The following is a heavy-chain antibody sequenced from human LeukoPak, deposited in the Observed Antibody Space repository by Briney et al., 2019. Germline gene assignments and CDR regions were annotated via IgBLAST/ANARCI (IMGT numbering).Heavy chain of an antibody. V-gene: IGHV4-59*01. CDR2: IYYSGST. D-gene: IGHD2-2*01. J-gene: IGHJ4*02. Sequence: PSETLSLTCTVSGDSINSYYWNWIRQPPGKGLEWIGYIYYSGSTNYNPSLKSRVTISVDTSKNQFSLKLSSVTAADTAVYYCARGEDIVVVPAAPFDYWGQGTLVTVSS. CDR3: ARGEDIVVVPAAPFDY. CDR1: GDSINSYY.